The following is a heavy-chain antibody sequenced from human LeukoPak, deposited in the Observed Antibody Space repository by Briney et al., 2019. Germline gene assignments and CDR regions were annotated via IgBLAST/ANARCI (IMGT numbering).Heavy chain of an antibody. V-gene: IGHV4-59*01. D-gene: IGHD5-18*01. Sequence: SETLSLTCTVSGDSISSYYWSWIRQPPGKGLEWIGYIYYSGSTNYNPSLKSRVTISVDTSKNQFSLKLSSVTAADTAVYYCARAGGRGYSYAWDCWGQGTLVTVSS. CDR1: GDSISSYY. J-gene: IGHJ4*02. CDR3: ARAGGRGYSYAWDC. CDR2: IYYSGST.